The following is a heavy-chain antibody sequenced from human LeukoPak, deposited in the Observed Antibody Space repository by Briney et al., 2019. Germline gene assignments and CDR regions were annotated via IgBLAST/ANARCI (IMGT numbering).Heavy chain of an antibody. CDR3: ARDRGSGLNPFDY. CDR2: ISYAVSNK. D-gene: IGHD6-19*01. Sequence: PGGSLRLSCAASGFTFSSYGMHWVRQSPGKGLEWVAVISYAVSNKYYADSVKGRFTISRDNARNSLSLQMNSLRAEDTAIYYCARDRGSGLNPFDYWGQGTLVTVSS. V-gene: IGHV3-30*03. J-gene: IGHJ4*02. CDR1: GFTFSSYG.